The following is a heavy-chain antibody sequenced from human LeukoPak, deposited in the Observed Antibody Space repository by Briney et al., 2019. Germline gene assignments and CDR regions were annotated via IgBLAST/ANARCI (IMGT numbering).Heavy chain of an antibody. CDR3: ARDWIGATGKGIDY. CDR1: GFTFSNYW. J-gene: IGHJ4*02. D-gene: IGHD6-13*01. CDR2: IKGDGSEK. Sequence: GGSLRLSCAASGFTFSNYWMSWVRQAPGKGLEWVANIKGDGSEKDYVDSVKGRFTISRDNTKNSPYLQMNSLRAEDTAVYYCARDWIGATGKGIDYWGQGALVTVSS. V-gene: IGHV3-7*05.